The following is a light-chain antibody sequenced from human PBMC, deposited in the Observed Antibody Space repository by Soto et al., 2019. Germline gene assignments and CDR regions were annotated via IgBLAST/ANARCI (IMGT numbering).Light chain of an antibody. CDR3: QSYDSSLSGVG. CDR2: GNS. J-gene: IGLJ2*01. CDR1: RSNIGAGYD. V-gene: IGLV1-40*01. Sequence: QSVLPQPPSVSGAPGQRVTISCTGSRSNIGAGYDVHWYQQLPGTAPKLLIYGNSNRPSGVPDRFSGSKSGTSASLAINGLQAEDEADYYCQSYDSSLSGVGFGGGTKRTVL.